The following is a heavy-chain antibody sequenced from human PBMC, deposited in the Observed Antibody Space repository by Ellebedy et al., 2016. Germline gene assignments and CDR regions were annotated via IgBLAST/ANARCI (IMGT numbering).Heavy chain of an antibody. CDR1: GGSISSYY. D-gene: IGHD2-2*01. V-gene: IGHV4-59*13. J-gene: IGHJ3*02. CDR2: IYYSGST. Sequence: SETLSLXXTVSGGSISSYYWSWIRQPPGKGLEWIGYIYYSGSTNYNPSLKSRVTISVDTSKNQFSLKLSSVTAADTAVYYCARGGDIVVVASYAFDIWGQGTMVTVSS. CDR3: ARGGDIVVVASYAFDI.